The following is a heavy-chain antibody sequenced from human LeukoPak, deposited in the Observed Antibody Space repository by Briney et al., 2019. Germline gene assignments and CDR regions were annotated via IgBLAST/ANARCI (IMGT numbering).Heavy chain of an antibody. D-gene: IGHD6-19*01. V-gene: IGHV3-66*01. CDR3: ARDVYSSGWDFDY. J-gene: IGHJ4*02. Sequence: GGSLRLSCAASGFTVSSSSMNWVRLGPGKGLEWVSVISSDGNTYYADSVKGRFTISRDNSRNTLFLQMNSLRVEDTAVYYCARDVYSSGWDFDYWGQGTLVTVSS. CDR2: ISSDGNT. CDR1: GFTVSSSS.